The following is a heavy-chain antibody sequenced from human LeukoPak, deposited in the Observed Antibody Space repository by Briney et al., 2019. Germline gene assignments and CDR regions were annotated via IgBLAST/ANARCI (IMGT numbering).Heavy chain of an antibody. Sequence: GGSLRLSCAASGSTFSSYWMNWVRQAPGKGLEWVANIKQDGSEKYYVDSVKGRFTISRDNAKNSLYLQMNSLRAEDTAVCYCARDLASTYYYDSSTALGYWGQGTLVTVSS. V-gene: IGHV3-7*01. CDR1: GSTFSSYW. CDR3: ARDLASTYYYDSSTALGY. CDR2: IKQDGSEK. J-gene: IGHJ4*02. D-gene: IGHD3-22*01.